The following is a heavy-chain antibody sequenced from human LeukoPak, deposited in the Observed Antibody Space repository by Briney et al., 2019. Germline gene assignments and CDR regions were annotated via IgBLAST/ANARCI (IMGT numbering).Heavy chain of an antibody. CDR3: ARDIAAPFDY. CDR2: MNPNSGNT. J-gene: IGHJ4*02. CDR1: GYTFTSYD. V-gene: IGHV1-8*01. Sequence: ASVKVSCKASGYTFTSYDINWVRQATGQGLEWMGWMNPNSGNTGYAQKFQGRVTMNRNTCISKAYMELSNVRSEDTAVYYCARDIAAPFDYWGQGTLVTVSS. D-gene: IGHD6-13*01.